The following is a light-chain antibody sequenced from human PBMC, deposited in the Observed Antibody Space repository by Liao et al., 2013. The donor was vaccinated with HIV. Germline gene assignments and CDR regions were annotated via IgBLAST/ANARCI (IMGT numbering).Light chain of an antibody. Sequence: SYMLTQPPSVSVAPGATATITCGGDNIGGRSVHWYQQKPGQSPVLVIYQDTKRPSGIPERFSGSNSGNTATLTISGTQAMDEADYYCQAWDSSTVVFGGGTKLTVL. CDR2: QDT. CDR3: QAWDSSTVV. J-gene: IGLJ2*01. CDR1: NIGGRS. V-gene: IGLV3-21*01.